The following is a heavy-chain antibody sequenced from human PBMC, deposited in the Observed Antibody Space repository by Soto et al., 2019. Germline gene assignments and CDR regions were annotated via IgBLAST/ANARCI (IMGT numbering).Heavy chain of an antibody. Sequence: SDTLSLTFTVSGCSISSSSYYWCWILQPPGKGLEWIGGIYYSGSTYYNPSLKSRVTISVDTSKNQFSLKLSSVTAADTAVYYCARQGRQQLVNYYYYGMDVWGQGTTVTVSS. CDR1: GCSISSSSYY. D-gene: IGHD6-13*01. CDR2: IYYSGST. CDR3: ARQGRQQLVNYYYYGMDV. V-gene: IGHV4-39*01. J-gene: IGHJ6*02.